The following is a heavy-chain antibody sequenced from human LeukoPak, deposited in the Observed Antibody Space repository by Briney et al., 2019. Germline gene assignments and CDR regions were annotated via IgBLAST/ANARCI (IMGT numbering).Heavy chain of an antibody. CDR2: IYHSGST. Sequence: SETLSLTCAVSGGSISSGGYSWSWIRQPPGKGLEWIGYIYHSGSTYYNPSLKSRVTISVDRSKNQFSLKLSSVTAADTAVYYCVGIVVVPAAIAFDIWGQGTMVTVSS. D-gene: IGHD2-2*01. CDR3: VGIVVVPAAIAFDI. CDR1: GGSISSGGYS. V-gene: IGHV4-30-2*01. J-gene: IGHJ3*02.